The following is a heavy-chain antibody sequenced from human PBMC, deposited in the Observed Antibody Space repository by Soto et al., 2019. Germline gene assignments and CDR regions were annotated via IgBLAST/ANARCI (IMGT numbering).Heavy chain of an antibody. CDR2: IDPSDSYT. V-gene: IGHV5-10-1*01. CDR3: ARSKRYSSSSSSWFDP. J-gene: IGHJ5*02. D-gene: IGHD6-13*01. Sequence: GESLKISCKGSGYSFTSYWISWVRQMPGKGLEWMGRIDPSDSYTNYSPSFQGHVTISADKSISTAYLQWSSLKASDTAMYYCARSKRYSSSSSSWFDPWGQGTLVNV. CDR1: GYSFTSYW.